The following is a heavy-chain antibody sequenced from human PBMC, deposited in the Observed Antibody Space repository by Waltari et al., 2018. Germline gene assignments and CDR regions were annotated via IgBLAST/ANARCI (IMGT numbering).Heavy chain of an antibody. Sequence: VRLVESGGGLVQPGGSLRLSCAASGFPFSSYWMHWVRQVPGKGLVWVSHTSGDGTSTRYAASVKGRFTMYRDNAESTLYLQMNSLREEDTALYYCAPTGVTLSRGDLVDYRGQGTLVTVSS. CDR1: GFPFSSYW. CDR3: APTGVTLSRGDLVDY. D-gene: IGHD2-8*01. J-gene: IGHJ4*02. CDR2: TSGDGTST. V-gene: IGHV3-74*01.